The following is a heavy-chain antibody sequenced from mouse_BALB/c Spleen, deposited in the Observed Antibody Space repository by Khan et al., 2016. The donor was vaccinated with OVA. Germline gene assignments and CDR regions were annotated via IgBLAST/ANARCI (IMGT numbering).Heavy chain of an antibody. J-gene: IGHJ2*01. CDR3: ARTAMIKY. CDR1: GYSITSGYG. Sequence: EVQLVESGPGLVKPSQSLSLTCTVTGYSITSGYGWNWIRQFPGNKLEWMGYISYSGSTNYSPSLKSRISITRDTSKNQFFLQLNSVTTEDTATYYCARTAMIKYWGQGTTLTVSS. D-gene: IGHD1-2*01. CDR2: ISYSGST. V-gene: IGHV3-2*02.